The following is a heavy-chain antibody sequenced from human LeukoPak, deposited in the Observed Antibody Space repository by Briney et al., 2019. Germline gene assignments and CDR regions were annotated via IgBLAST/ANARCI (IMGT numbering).Heavy chain of an antibody. Sequence: ASVKVSCKVSGYTLTELSVHWVRQAPGKGLEWMGNFDPKDGDTIYAQRFQGRVTMTEDTSTHTAYMELSSLRSDDTAVYYCARETDYGSGSYDYWGQGTLVTVSS. CDR1: GYTLTELS. CDR3: ARETDYGSGSYDY. D-gene: IGHD3-10*01. J-gene: IGHJ4*02. CDR2: FDPKDGDT. V-gene: IGHV1-24*01.